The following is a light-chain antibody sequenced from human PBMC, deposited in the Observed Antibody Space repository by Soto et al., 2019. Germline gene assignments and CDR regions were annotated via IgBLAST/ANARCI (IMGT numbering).Light chain of an antibody. J-gene: IGKJ5*01. V-gene: IGKV3-20*01. CDR3: QQYGSSPPIT. CDR1: QSVSFNY. CDR2: GAS. Sequence: IRLTQLPCTLPLCPGETATLSCRASQSVSFNYLAWYQQKPGQATRLLMYGASTRATGIPDRFSGSGSGTDFTLTISRLEPEDFAVYYCQQYGSSPPITFGQGTLLSI.